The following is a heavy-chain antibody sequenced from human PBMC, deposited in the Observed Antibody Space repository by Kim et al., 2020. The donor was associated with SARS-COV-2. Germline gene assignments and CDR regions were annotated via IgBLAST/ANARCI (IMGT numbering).Heavy chain of an antibody. CDR2: IYYSGST. V-gene: IGHV4-39*01. Sequence: SETLSLTCTVSGGSISSSSYYWGWIRQPPGKGLEWIGSIYYSGSTYYNPSLKSRVTISVDTSKNQFSLKLSSVTAADTAVYYCARHDVGVNYYYYYYGMDVWGQGTTVTVSS. J-gene: IGHJ6*02. CDR3: ARHDVGVNYYYYYYGMDV. D-gene: IGHD3-10*01. CDR1: GGSISSSSYY.